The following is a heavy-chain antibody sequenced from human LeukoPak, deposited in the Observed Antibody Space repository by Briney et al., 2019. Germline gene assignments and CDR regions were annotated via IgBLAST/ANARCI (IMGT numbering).Heavy chain of an antibody. Sequence: SETLSLTCTVSGGSISSYYWSWIRQPPGKGLEWIGYIYYSGSTNYNPSLKSRVTISVDTSKNQFSLKLSSVTAADTAVYYCARGAAGTYWGQGTLVTVSS. CDR2: IYYSGST. V-gene: IGHV4-59*08. CDR3: ARGAAGTY. CDR1: GGSISSYY. D-gene: IGHD6-13*01. J-gene: IGHJ4*02.